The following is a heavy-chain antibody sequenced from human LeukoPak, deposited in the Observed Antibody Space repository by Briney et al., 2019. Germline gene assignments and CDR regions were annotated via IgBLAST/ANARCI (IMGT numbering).Heavy chain of an antibody. D-gene: IGHD3-3*01. CDR2: INPNSGGT. CDR1: GYTFTGYY. CDR3: ARVQIWSAVQPPGAFDI. Sequence: GASVKVSCKASGYTFTGYYMHWVRQAPGQGLEWMGWINPNSGGTNYAQKFQGRVTMTRDTSISTAYMELSRLRSDDTAVYYCARVQIWSAVQPPGAFDIWGQGTMVTVSS. V-gene: IGHV1-2*02. J-gene: IGHJ3*02.